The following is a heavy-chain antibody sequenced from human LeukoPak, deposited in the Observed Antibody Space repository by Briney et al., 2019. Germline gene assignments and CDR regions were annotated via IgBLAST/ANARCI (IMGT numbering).Heavy chain of an antibody. Sequence: SETLSLTCAVSGGSFSGYYWSWIRQPPGKGLEWIGEINHSGSTNSNPSLKSRVTISGDTSKNQFSLKLSSVTAADTAVYFCARVGYSYVINDWSRTGLGAYPTKYYYHMDVWGKGTTVTVSS. V-gene: IGHV4-34*01. CDR1: GGSFSGYY. D-gene: IGHD5-18*01. CDR3: ARVGYSYVINDWSRTGLGAYPTKYYYHMDV. J-gene: IGHJ6*03. CDR2: INHSGST.